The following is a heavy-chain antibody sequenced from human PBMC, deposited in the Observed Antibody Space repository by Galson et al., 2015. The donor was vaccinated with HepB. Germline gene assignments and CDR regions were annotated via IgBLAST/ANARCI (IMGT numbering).Heavy chain of an antibody. CDR2: ISWNSGNI. J-gene: IGHJ1*01. Sequence: SLRLSCAASGFIFDDYAMHWVRQTPGKGLEWVSGISWNSGNIVYADSVKGRFTISRDNAKNSLYLQMNSLRTDDTALYYCAKDRNRNFWSGYAHSQHWGQGNLVTVSS. V-gene: IGHV3-9*01. CDR3: AKDRNRNFWSGYAHSQH. D-gene: IGHD3-3*01. CDR1: GFIFDDYA.